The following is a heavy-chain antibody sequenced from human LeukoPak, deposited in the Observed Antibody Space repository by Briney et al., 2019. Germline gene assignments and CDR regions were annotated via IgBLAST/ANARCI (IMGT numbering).Heavy chain of an antibody. D-gene: IGHD3/OR15-3a*01. CDR1: GFSIHQSS. V-gene: IGHV3-7*01. CDR2: IRPDGSAV. Sequence: GGSLRLSCKASGFSIHQSSMSWVRQAPAKGLEWVASIRPDGSAVFYVDSVKGRFTFSRDNAKNSLDLQMNSLRAEDTALYYCAKFGLPYSIDLWGQGTMVTVSS. J-gene: IGHJ3*01. CDR3: AKFGLPYSIDL.